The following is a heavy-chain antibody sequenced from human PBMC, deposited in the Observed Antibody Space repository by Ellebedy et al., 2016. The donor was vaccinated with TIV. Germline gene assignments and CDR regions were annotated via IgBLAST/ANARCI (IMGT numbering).Heavy chain of an antibody. Sequence: ASVKVSCXASGYTFTSYGISWVRQAPGQGLEWMGWISAYNGNTNYAQKLQGRVTMTTDTSTSTAYMELRSLRSDDTAVYYCARDQHDILTGYYFGSPDYNWFNPWGQGTLVTVSS. CDR2: ISAYNGNT. CDR1: GYTFTSYG. D-gene: IGHD3-9*01. J-gene: IGHJ5*02. CDR3: ARDQHDILTGYYFGSPDYNWFNP. V-gene: IGHV1-18*01.